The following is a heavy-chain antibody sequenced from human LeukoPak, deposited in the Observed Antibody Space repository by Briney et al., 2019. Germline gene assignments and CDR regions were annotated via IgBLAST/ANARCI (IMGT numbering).Heavy chain of an antibody. V-gene: IGHV1-18*01. D-gene: IGHD3-10*01. CDR2: ISAYNGNT. Sequence: VASVKVSCKTSGYTFTSYSISWVRQAPGQGLEWMGWISAYNGNTNYAQKLQGRVTTTTDTSTSTAYMELRSLRSDDTAVYYCARDRNYYGSGSYPHAFDYWGQGSLVTVSS. CDR1: GYTFTSYS. J-gene: IGHJ4*02. CDR3: ARDRNYYGSGSYPHAFDY.